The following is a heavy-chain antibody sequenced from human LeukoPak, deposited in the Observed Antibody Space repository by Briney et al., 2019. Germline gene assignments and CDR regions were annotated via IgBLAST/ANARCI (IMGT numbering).Heavy chain of an antibody. Sequence: PSETLSLTCAVSGGSITSTNWWSWVRQPPGKGLEWIGEFYHSGGTNYSPSLKSRVTISVDKSKNQFYLSLSSVTAADTAIYYCARVTSSPIAASGAFDSWGQGTLVTVSS. CDR1: GGSITSTNW. V-gene: IGHV4-4*02. CDR2: FYHSGGT. D-gene: IGHD6-13*01. J-gene: IGHJ4*02. CDR3: ARVTSSPIAASGAFDS.